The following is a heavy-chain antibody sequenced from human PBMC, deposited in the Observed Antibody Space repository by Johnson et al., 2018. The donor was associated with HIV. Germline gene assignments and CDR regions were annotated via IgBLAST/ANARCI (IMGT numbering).Heavy chain of an antibody. CDR3: AKGVNTAMVLLGAFDI. Sequence: EVQLVESGGGVVQPGKSLRLSCAASGFTFSSYVMHWVRQAPGKGLVWVSRINSDGSSTSYADSVKGRFTISRDNAKNTLYLQMNSLRAEDTALYYCAKGVNTAMVLLGAFDIWGQGTMVTVSS. D-gene: IGHD5-18*01. CDR2: INSDGSST. V-gene: IGHV3-74*02. J-gene: IGHJ3*02. CDR1: GFTFSSYV.